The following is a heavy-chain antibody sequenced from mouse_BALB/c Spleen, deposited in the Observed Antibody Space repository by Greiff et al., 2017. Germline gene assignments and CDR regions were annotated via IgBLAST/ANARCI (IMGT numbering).Heavy chain of an antibody. D-gene: IGHD1-2*01. CDR3: ARVITTDWYFDV. Sequence: VHLVESGPGLVAPSQSLSITCTVSGFSLTSYGVHWVRQPPGKGLEWLGVIWAGGSTNYNSALMSRLSISKDNSKSQVFLKMNSLQTDDTAMYYCARVITTDWYFDVWGAGTTVTVSS. J-gene: IGHJ1*01. V-gene: IGHV2-9*02. CDR2: IWAGGST. CDR1: GFSLTSYG.